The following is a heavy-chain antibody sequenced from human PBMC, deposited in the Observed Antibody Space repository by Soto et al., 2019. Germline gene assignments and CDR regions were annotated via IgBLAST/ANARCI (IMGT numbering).Heavy chain of an antibody. CDR2: IRGSDGST. CDR1: GFNIGSYG. J-gene: IGHJ4*02. CDR3: AKDVNYDMLAGYYYY. D-gene: IGHD3-9*01. Sequence: DVQLLESGGGLVQPGGSLRLACAASGFNIGSYGMTWVRQAPGKGLEWVSTIRGSDGSTYHADSVKGRLTISRDISKNTLYLQMNSLRADDTAVYYCAKDVNYDMLAGYYYYWGQGTLVTVSS. V-gene: IGHV3-23*01.